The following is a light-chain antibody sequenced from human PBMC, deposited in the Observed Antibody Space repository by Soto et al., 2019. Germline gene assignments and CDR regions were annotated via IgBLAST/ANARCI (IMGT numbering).Light chain of an antibody. V-gene: IGKV1-33*01. J-gene: IGKJ2*01. Sequence: DIQLSQSASFLSASVGDRVTITCRASQVITAYLNWYQQKPGKAPKLVIYDTSNLEIGVPSRFGGSGSGTDFTFTITGLQPEDAATYYCQQYESLPYTFGQGTKLEI. CDR2: DTS. CDR1: QVITAY. CDR3: QQYESLPYT.